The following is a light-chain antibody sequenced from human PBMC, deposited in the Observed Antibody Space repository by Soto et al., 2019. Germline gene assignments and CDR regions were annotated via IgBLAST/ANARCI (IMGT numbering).Light chain of an antibody. CDR1: QSVSSSY. Sequence: PGERVTLSCRASQSVSSSYLTWYQQKPGQAPRLLIYGASTRATSIPARFSGSGSGTDFTLTISGLQPEDFAVYYCQQDYTRFTFGPGTKVDIK. CDR3: QQDYTRFT. V-gene: IGKV3D-7*01. CDR2: GAS. J-gene: IGKJ3*01.